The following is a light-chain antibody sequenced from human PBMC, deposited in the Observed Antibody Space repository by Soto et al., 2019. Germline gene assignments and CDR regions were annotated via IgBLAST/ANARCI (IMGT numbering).Light chain of an antibody. CDR3: QQYNTVPYT. J-gene: IGKJ5*01. Sequence: DIQMTQSPSTLSASVGDRVTITCRASQSISSWLAWYQQKPGKAPKLLIYDASGLESGVPSRFSGSGSGTEFTLTISSLQPDDFATYYCQQYNTVPYTFGQGTRLEIK. V-gene: IGKV1-5*01. CDR2: DAS. CDR1: QSISSW.